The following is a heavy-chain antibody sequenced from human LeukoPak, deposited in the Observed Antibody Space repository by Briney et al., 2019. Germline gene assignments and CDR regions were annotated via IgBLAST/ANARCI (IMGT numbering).Heavy chain of an antibody. D-gene: IGHD6-13*01. J-gene: IGHJ4*02. CDR3: ARGSSGQQASYYFDY. V-gene: IGHV4-38-2*02. Sequence: SETLSLTCTVSGYSISSGYYWGWIRQPPGKGLEWIGSIYHSGSTYYNPSLKSRVTISVDTSKNQFSLKLSSVTAADTAVYYCARGSSGQQASYYFDYWGQGTLVTVSS. CDR2: IYHSGST. CDR1: GYSISSGYY.